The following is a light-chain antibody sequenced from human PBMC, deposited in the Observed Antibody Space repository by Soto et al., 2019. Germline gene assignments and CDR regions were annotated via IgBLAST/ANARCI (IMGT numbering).Light chain of an antibody. CDR3: NSYREDHPSFYV. CDR1: HSDIGNYNY. CDR2: DVG. Sequence: QSALTQPASVSGSPGQSITISCTGTHSDIGNYNYVSWYQHLPGKAPKLMIYDVGSRPSGVSSRFSGSKSGNTASLAISGLQAEDEAEYYCNSYREDHPSFYVFGTGTKLTVL. V-gene: IGLV2-14*03. J-gene: IGLJ1*01.